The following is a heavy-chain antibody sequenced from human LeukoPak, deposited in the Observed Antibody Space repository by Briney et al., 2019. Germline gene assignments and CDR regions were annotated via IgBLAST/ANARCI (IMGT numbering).Heavy chain of an antibody. D-gene: IGHD6-19*01. CDR2: ISAYNGNT. J-gene: IGHJ2*01. CDR1: GYTFTSYY. Sequence: GASVKVSCKASGYTFTSYYMHWVRQAPGQGLEWMGWISAYNGNTNYAQKLQGRVTMTTDTSTSTAYMELRSLRSDDTAVYYCARDAIIAVADPGIHWYFDLWGRGTLVTVSS. CDR3: ARDAIIAVADPGIHWYFDL. V-gene: IGHV1-18*04.